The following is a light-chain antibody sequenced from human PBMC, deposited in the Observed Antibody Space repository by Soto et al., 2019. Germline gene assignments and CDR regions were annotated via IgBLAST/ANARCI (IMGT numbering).Light chain of an antibody. CDR1: SGDVGAFNY. Sequence: QSVLTQPASVSGSPGQSIPISCIGTSGDVGAFNYVSWYQHHPGKAPQLIIYDVTSRPSGVSNRFSASKSGNTASLTISGLQAEDEADYYCSSYTTRNTEVFGTGTKVTVL. V-gene: IGLV2-14*03. J-gene: IGLJ1*01. CDR3: SSYTTRNTEV. CDR2: DVT.